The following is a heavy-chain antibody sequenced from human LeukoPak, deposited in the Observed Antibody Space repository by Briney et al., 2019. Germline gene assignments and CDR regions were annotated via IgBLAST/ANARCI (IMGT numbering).Heavy chain of an antibody. CDR2: ISMNVQTT. V-gene: IGHV3-64D*06. Sequence: GGSLRLSCSASGFSFTSHVMHWVRQAPGKGLQCLSGISMNVQTTYYEGSVEGRFTISRDSSKNTVYLQMNSLTAEDTAVYYCEREGLERRTNFDYWGQGDLF. J-gene: IGHJ4*02. D-gene: IGHD1-1*01. CDR3: EREGLERRTNFDY. CDR1: GFSFTSHV.